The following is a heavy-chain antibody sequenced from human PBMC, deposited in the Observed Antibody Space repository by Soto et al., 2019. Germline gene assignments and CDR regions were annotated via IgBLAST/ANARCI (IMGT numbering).Heavy chain of an antibody. V-gene: IGHV3-48*03. CDR1: GFMFSSYE. Sequence: PGGSLRLSCEASGFMFSSYEMNWVRQSPGKGLEWVSYISSSGDIIYYADSVKGRFTISRDDAKNSMYLQMNSLRAEDTAIYYCARDRGGDSSPWREREHLDHWGQGTLVTVSS. J-gene: IGHJ4*02. D-gene: IGHD3-22*01. CDR3: ARDRGGDSSPWREREHLDH. CDR2: ISSSGDII.